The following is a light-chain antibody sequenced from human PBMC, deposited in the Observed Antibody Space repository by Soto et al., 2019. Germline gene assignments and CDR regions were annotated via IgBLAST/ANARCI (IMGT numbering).Light chain of an antibody. CDR2: DAS. Sequence: EIVLTQSPGTLSLSPGDRATLSCRASQSVSTNYLAWYQQSLRQAPRLLIYDASTRATGIPDRFRGNGSGTDFTLTISRLEPEDVALYYCHQYGSPPFTFGPGTKVDIK. J-gene: IGKJ3*01. CDR1: QSVSTNY. CDR3: HQYGSPPFT. V-gene: IGKV3-20*01.